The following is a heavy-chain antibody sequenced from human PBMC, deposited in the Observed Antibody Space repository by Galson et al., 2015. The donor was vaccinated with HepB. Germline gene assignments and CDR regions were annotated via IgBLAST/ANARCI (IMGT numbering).Heavy chain of an antibody. CDR1: GFTFGDYA. Sequence: SLRLSCAASGFTFGDYAMSWVRQAPGKGLEWVGFIRSKAYGGTTEYAASVKGRFTISRDDSKSIAYLQMNSLKTEDTAVYYCARGPYGSGSYFPYWGQGTLVTVSS. CDR2: IRSKAYGGTT. J-gene: IGHJ4*02. D-gene: IGHD3-10*01. CDR3: ARGPYGSGSYFPY. V-gene: IGHV3-49*04.